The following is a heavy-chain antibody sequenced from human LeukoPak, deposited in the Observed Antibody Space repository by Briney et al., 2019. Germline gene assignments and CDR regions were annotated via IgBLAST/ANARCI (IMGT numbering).Heavy chain of an antibody. D-gene: IGHD6-13*01. CDR3: GTVRGPDSSRWYSDY. J-gene: IGHJ4*02. CDR1: GFRFSNYG. CDR2: IWYDGSNK. Sequence: GGSLRLSCAASGFRFSNYGMHWVRQAPGKRLEWVALIWYDGSNKYYADSVKGRFTISRDNSKNTLYLQMNSLRAEDTAVYYCGTVRGPDSSRWYSDYWGQGTLVTVSS. V-gene: IGHV3-33*01.